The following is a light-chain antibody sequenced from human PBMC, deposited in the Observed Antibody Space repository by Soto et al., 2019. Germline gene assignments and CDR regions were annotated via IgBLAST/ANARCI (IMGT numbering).Light chain of an antibody. CDR1: QSLLHSNGYNF. CDR3: MQAQQIPRT. V-gene: IGKV2-28*01. CDR2: LGS. J-gene: IGKJ1*01. Sequence: DIVMTQSPLSLPVMPGEPSSISCRSSQSLLHSNGYNFLDWYLQRPGQSPRLLIYLGSKRASGVSDRFSGSGSGTRFTLRISRVEAEDVGFYYCMQAQQIPRTFGQGTKVDIK.